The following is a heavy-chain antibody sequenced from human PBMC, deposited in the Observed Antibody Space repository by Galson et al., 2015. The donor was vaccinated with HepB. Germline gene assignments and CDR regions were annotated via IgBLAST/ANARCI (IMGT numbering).Heavy chain of an antibody. Sequence: CAISVDSVSSNSAAWNWIRQSPSRGLEWLGRTYYRSKWYNDYAVSVKSRITINPDTSKNQFSLQLNSVTPEDTAVYYCARVHKGYSSSSARYYYYMDVWGKGTTVTVSS. CDR3: ARVHKGYSSSSARYYYYMDV. CDR1: VDSVSSNSAA. V-gene: IGHV6-1*01. J-gene: IGHJ6*03. D-gene: IGHD6-6*01. CDR2: TYYRSKWYN.